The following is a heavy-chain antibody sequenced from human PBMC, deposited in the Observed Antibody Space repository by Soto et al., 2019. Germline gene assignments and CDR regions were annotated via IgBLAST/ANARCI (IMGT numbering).Heavy chain of an antibody. CDR3: AKDRQRWLRSNWFDP. CDR2: ISGSGGST. D-gene: IGHD5-12*01. CDR1: GFTFSSYV. V-gene: IGHV3-23*01. Sequence: GGSLRLSCAASGFTFSSYVMSWVRQAPGKGLEWVSAISGSGGSTYYADSVKGRFTISRDNSKNTLYLQMNSLRAEDTAVYYCAKDRQRWLRSNWFDPWGQGTLVTVSS. J-gene: IGHJ5*02.